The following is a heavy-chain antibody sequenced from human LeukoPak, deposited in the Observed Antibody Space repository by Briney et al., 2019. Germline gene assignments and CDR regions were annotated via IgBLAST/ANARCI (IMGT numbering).Heavy chain of an antibody. J-gene: IGHJ4*02. CDR3: ARDPRGTLVRGHRFDY. V-gene: IGHV3-11*01. CDR1: GLTFSEYF. CDR2: IGTSGSPI. D-gene: IGHD3-10*01. Sequence: KPGGSLRLSCAASGLTFSEYFMGWIRQAPGKGLEWVSYIGTSGSPIFNADSVKGRFTVSRDNAKNSLSLQMNSLRAEDTAVYYCARDPRGTLVRGHRFDYWGQGTLVTVSS.